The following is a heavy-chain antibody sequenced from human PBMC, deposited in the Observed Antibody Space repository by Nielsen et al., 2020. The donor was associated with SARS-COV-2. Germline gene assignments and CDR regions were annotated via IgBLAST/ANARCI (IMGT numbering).Heavy chain of an antibody. V-gene: IGHV3-30*18. J-gene: IGHJ3*02. CDR2: ISYDGSNK. CDR3: AKCSRYCTNGVCREVDAFDI. CDR1: GFTFSSYG. Sequence: GESLKISCAASGFTFSSYGMHWVRQAPGKGLEWVAVISYDGSNKYYADSVKGRFTISRDNSKNTLYLQMNSLRAEDTAVYYCAKCSRYCTNGVCREVDAFDIWGQGTMVTVSS. D-gene: IGHD2-8*01.